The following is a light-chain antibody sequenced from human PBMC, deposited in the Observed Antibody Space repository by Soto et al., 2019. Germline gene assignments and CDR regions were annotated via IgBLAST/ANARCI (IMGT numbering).Light chain of an antibody. CDR1: QSLVHSSGYNY. V-gene: IGKV2-28*01. CDR3: MQPLQTPWT. CDR2: LGS. J-gene: IGKJ1*01. Sequence: DIVITQSPLSLRVTPGEPASSSCRSSQSLVHSSGYNYLHWYLQKPGQSPQLLISLGSDRAPGVPDRFSGSGSGTDFTLKITRVEAEDVGVYYCMQPLQTPWTFGQGTKVDIK.